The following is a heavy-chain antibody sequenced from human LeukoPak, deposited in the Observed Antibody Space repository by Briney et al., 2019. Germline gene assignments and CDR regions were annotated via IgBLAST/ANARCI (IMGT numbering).Heavy chain of an antibody. Sequence: GASVKVSCKASGGTFSSYAISWVRQAPGQGLEWMGRIIPIFGTANYAQKFQGRVTITTDESTSTAYMELSSPRSEDTAVYYCARDQLDIVVVPAAMRDYYYYMDVWGKGTTVTVSS. D-gene: IGHD2-2*03. CDR2: IIPIFGTA. CDR3: ARDQLDIVVVPAAMRDYYYYMDV. CDR1: GGTFSSYA. V-gene: IGHV1-69*05. J-gene: IGHJ6*03.